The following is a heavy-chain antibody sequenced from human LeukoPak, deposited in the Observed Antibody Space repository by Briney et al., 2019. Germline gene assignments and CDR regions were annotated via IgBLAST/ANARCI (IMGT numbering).Heavy chain of an antibody. CDR3: ARGYSSGYFYFDY. CDR1: GYSISSGGYS. J-gene: IGHJ4*02. CDR2: IYYSGST. D-gene: IGHD3-22*01. Sequence: SESLSLTCTVSGYSISSGGYSWSWIRQPPGKGLEWIGYIYYSGSTYYNPSLKSRVSISVDTSKNQFSLKLSSVTAADTAVYYCARGYSSGYFYFDYWGQGTLVTVSS. V-gene: IGHV4-30-4*07.